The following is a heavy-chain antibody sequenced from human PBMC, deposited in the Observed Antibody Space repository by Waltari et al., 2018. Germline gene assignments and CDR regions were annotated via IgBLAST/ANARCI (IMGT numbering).Heavy chain of an antibody. Sequence: QVQLQESGPGLLKPSETLSLTCNVSGGSISGYYWNWIRQSPGTGLEVIGFVYYGGGTSYNPSLKSRVTISAYASTNQVSLTLTSVTAADTAVYYCARRRYDSSGYYHSRGYFFDNWGQGALVTVSS. CDR2: VYYGGGT. J-gene: IGHJ4*02. CDR3: ARRRYDSSGYYHSRGYFFDN. D-gene: IGHD3-22*01. V-gene: IGHV4-59*08. CDR1: GGSISGYY.